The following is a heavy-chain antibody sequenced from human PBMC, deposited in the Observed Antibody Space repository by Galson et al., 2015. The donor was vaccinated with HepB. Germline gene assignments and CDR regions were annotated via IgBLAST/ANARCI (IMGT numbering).Heavy chain of an antibody. J-gene: IGHJ4*02. CDR2: ISKSGWTT. CDR3: ARDPGIAAAGTNVDY. CDR1: GFTFSSYE. V-gene: IGHV3-48*03. D-gene: IGHD6-13*01. Sequence: SLRLSCAASGFTFSSYEMNWVRQAPGTGLEWVSYISKSGWTTYYADSVKGRFTISRDNAKNSLYLQMNRLRAEDTAVYYCARDPGIAAAGTNVDYWGQGILVTVSS.